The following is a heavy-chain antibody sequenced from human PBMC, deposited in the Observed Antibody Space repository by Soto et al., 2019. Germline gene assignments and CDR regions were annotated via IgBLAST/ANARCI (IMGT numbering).Heavy chain of an antibody. J-gene: IGHJ4*02. V-gene: IGHV1-69*01. CDR3: ATYFYDSSCYYLRHFDY. CDR1: GGTFSSHA. CDR2: LIAVYVTP. D-gene: IGHD3-22*01. Sequence: QVQLVQSGAEVKKPGSSVKVSCTASGGTFSSHAISWVRQAPGQGLEWMGGLIAVYVTPNYAQKFQGRVTITADESTSTAYMELSSLRYEDTAVYYCATYFYDSSCYYLRHFDYWGEGTLVTVSS.